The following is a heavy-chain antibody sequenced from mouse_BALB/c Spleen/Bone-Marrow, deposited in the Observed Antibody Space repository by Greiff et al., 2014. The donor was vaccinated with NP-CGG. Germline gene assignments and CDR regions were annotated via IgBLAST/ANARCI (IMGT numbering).Heavy chain of an antibody. D-gene: IGHD1-2*01. V-gene: IGHV2-9*02. CDR2: IWAGGST. CDR3: ARITTATGAMDY. J-gene: IGHJ4*01. CDR1: GFSLTSYG. Sequence: QVQLKESGPGLVAPSQSLSITCTVSGFSLTSYGVHWVRQLPGKGLEWLGVIWAGGSTNYNSALMSRLSISKDNSKSQVFLKMNSLPTDDTAMYYCARITTATGAMDYWGQGTSVTVSS.